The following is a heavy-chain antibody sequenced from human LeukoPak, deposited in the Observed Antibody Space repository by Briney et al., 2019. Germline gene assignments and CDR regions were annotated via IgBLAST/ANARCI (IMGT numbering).Heavy chain of an antibody. CDR1: GFTFSTYV. CDR3: AKGNWRYFDY. V-gene: IGHV3-23*01. Sequence: AGGSLRLSCAASGFTFSTYVMSWARQAPGKGLEWVSAISGSGGSTYYADSVKGRFTISRDNSKNTLYLQMSSLGADDTAVYYCAKGNWRYFDYWGQGTLVTVSS. D-gene: IGHD1-1*01. CDR2: ISGSGGST. J-gene: IGHJ4*02.